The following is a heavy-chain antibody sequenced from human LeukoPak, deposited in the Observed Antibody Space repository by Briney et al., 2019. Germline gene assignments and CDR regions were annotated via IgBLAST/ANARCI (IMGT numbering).Heavy chain of an antibody. CDR2: VYYSSTT. CDR1: GGHLGLSYYY. CDR3: ARGTLYSGWSYYFDY. D-gene: IGHD6-19*01. J-gene: IGHJ4*02. Sequence: TSETLSLPRSVSGGHLGLSYYYWGWIRPPPGKALEGSGSVYYSSTTTYNPSLKSRVTISRDISKNHFSLRLSSVTAADTAMYYCARGTLYSGWSYYFDYWGQGSQVTVSS. V-gene: IGHV4-39*07.